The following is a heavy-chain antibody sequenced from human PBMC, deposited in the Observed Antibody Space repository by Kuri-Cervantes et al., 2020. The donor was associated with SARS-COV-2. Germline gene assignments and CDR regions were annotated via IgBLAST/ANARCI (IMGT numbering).Heavy chain of an antibody. CDR2: ISSSGSTI. D-gene: IGHD3-9*01. CDR3: ARDTVRYKDAFDI. Sequence: GGSLRLSCAASGFTFSSYSMNWVRQAPGKGLEWVSYISSSGSTIYYADSVKGRFTISRDNAKNSLYLQMNSLRAEDTAVYYCARDTVRYKDAFDIWGQGTMVTVSS. CDR1: GFTFSSYS. J-gene: IGHJ3*02. V-gene: IGHV3-48*04.